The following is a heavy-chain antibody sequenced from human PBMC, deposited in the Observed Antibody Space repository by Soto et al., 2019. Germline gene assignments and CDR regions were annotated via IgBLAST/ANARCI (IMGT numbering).Heavy chain of an antibody. CDR3: AREVRITIFGVVITPQLPLTHMDV. D-gene: IGHD3-3*01. CDR2: ISSSGSTI. J-gene: IGHJ6*03. Sequence: GGSLRLSCAASGFTFSDYYMSWIRQAPGKGLEWVSYISSSGSTIYYADSVKGRFTISRDNAKNSLYLQMNSLRAEDTAVYYCAREVRITIFGVVITPQLPLTHMDVWGKGTTVTVSS. CDR1: GFTFSDYY. V-gene: IGHV3-11*01.